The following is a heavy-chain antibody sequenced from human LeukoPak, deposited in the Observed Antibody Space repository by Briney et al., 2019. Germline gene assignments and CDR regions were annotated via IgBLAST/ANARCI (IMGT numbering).Heavy chain of an antibody. Sequence: GGSLRLSCAASGFTFSDYDMHWVRQATGKGLEWVSAIGTAGDTYYTGPVKGRFTISRENAKNSSYLQMNSLRAGDTAVYYCARVAKERVGGVYYFDYWGQGTLVTVSS. CDR3: ARVAKERVGGVYYFDY. V-gene: IGHV3-13*01. D-gene: IGHD1-1*01. J-gene: IGHJ4*02. CDR2: IGTAGDT. CDR1: GFTFSDYD.